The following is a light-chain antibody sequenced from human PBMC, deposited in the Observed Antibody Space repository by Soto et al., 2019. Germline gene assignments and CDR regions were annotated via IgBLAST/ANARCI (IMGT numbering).Light chain of an antibody. Sequence: DIQMTQSPSTLSASVGDRVTITCRASQSLSNWLAWYQQKPGKAPKLLIYDVSTLKSGVPSRFSGSGSVTEFTLTISSLQPDDFATYYCQQYNSFLWTFGQGTKVEIK. J-gene: IGKJ1*01. CDR2: DVS. CDR3: QQYNSFLWT. CDR1: QSLSNW. V-gene: IGKV1-5*01.